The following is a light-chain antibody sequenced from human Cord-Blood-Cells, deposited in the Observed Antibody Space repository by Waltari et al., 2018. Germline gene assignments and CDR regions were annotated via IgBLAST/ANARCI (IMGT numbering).Light chain of an antibody. CDR1: TGAVPSGHY. CDR3: LLSYSGARV. Sequence: QAVVTQEPSLTVSPGGTVTLTCGSSTGAVPSGHYPSWFQQKPGPAPRTLIYDTSNKHSWTPARFSGSLLGGKAALTLSGAQPEDEAEYYCLLSYSGARVFGGGTKLTVL. V-gene: IGLV7-46*01. J-gene: IGLJ3*02. CDR2: DTS.